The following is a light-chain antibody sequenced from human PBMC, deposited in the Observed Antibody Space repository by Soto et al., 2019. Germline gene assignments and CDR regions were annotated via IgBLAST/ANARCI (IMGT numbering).Light chain of an antibody. V-gene: IGKV1-39*01. J-gene: IGKJ5*01. CDR2: AAS. CDR1: QSISSY. CDR3: QQSYSTQIN. Sequence: DIQMTQSPSSLSASVVDRVTITCLASQSISSYLNWYQQKPGKAPKLLIYAASSLQSGVPSRFSGSGSGTDFTLTISSLQPEDFATYYCQQSYSTQINFGQGTRLEIK.